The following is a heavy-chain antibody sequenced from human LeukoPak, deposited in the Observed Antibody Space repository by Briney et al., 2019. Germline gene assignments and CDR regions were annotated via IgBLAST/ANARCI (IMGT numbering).Heavy chain of an antibody. Sequence: SETLSLTCTVSGDSMNNYYWSWIRQPPGKELEWIGYVFYTGSTKYNPSLKSRVTISVDTSKNQISLKLSSVTAADTAVYYCARGARAGYNLEPFDYWGQGTLVTVSS. V-gene: IGHV4-59*08. CDR3: ARGARAGYNLEPFDY. J-gene: IGHJ4*02. CDR2: VFYTGST. CDR1: GDSMNNYY. D-gene: IGHD5-24*01.